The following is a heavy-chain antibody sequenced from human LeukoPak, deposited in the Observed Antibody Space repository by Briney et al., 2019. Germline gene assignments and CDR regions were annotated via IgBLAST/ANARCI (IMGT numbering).Heavy chain of an antibody. V-gene: IGHV3-13*05. D-gene: IGHD6-19*01. CDR3: ARAVVAGTFDT. Sequence: PGGSLRLSCAASGFTFSSYGMHWVRQATGKGLEWVSGINTAGDPYYPGSVKGRFTISRENAKNSLYLQMNALRAGDTAVYYCARAVVAGTFDTWGQGTMVTVSS. J-gene: IGHJ3*02. CDR1: GFTFSSYG. CDR2: INTAGDP.